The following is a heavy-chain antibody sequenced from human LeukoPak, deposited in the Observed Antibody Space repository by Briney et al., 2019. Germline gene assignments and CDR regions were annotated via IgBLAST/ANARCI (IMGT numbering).Heavy chain of an antibody. Sequence: GGSLRLSCAASGFTFSSYAMHWVRRAPGKGLEWVAVISYDGSNKYYADSVKGRFTISRDNSKNTLYLQMNSLRAEDTAVYYCAREYSSGWYRYYFDYWGQGTLVTVSS. D-gene: IGHD6-19*01. CDR1: GFTFSSYA. J-gene: IGHJ4*02. CDR3: AREYSSGWYRYYFDY. V-gene: IGHV3-30-3*01. CDR2: ISYDGSNK.